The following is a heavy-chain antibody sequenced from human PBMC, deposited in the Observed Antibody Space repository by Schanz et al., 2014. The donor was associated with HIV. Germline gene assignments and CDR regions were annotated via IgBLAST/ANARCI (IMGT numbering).Heavy chain of an antibody. CDR3: VRSLYDYVRGAYRPNSFGMNV. D-gene: IGHD3-16*02. CDR1: GFTFSDYY. CDR2: ISGRGAVT. Sequence: QVRLVESGGGSVKPGGSLRLSCAASGFTFSDYYMIWIRQAPGQGLECLSYISGRGAVTYYIDSVRGRFNISRDNAKNSLYLHMNGLRAEDTAVYYCVRSLYDYVRGAYRPNSFGMNVWGQGTPVTVSS. J-gene: IGHJ6*02. V-gene: IGHV3-11*01.